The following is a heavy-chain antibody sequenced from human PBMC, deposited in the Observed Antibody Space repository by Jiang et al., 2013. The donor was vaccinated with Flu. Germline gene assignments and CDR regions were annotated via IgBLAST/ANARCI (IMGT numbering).Heavy chain of an antibody. CDR1: GASISSDKW. D-gene: IGHD2-15*01. Sequence: GSGLVKPSGTLSLTCGVSGASISSDKWWNWVRQPPGKGLEWIGEIYHSGTTNYNPSLKSRVTISVDKSKNQFSLKLSSVTAADTAVYYCARIVVVPASPYGMDVWGPRDHGHRLL. CDR2: IYHSGTT. V-gene: IGHV4-4*02. CDR3: ARIVVVPASPYGMDV. J-gene: IGHJ6*01.